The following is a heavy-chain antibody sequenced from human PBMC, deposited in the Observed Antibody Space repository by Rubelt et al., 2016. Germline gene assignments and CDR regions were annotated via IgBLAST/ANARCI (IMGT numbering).Heavy chain of an antibody. CDR2: INHSGST. CDR3: ARGPGQSLPYYYYGMDV. Sequence: GQLHQWGAGLLKPSETLSLTCAVYGGSFSGYYWSWIRQPPGKGLEWIGEINHSGSTNYNPSLKRRVTISVDTSKTQFSLKLSSVTAADTAVYYCARGPGQSLPYYYYGMDVWGQGTTVTVSS. CDR1: GGSFSGYY. V-gene: IGHV4-34*01. J-gene: IGHJ6*02. D-gene: IGHD7-27*01.